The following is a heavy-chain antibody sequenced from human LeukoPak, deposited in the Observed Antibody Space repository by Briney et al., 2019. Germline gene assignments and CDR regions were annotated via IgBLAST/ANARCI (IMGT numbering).Heavy chain of an antibody. V-gene: IGHV3-21*01. CDR3: ARAKYVVVIPDHYFDY. CDR1: GFTFSSFT. J-gene: IGHJ4*02. Sequence: GGSLRLSCAASGFTFSSFTMNWVRQAPGKGLEWVSSISSRSNYIYYADSVKGRFTISRDNAKNSLYLQMNSLRAEDTAVYYCARAKYVVVIPDHYFDYWGQGTLVTVSS. CDR2: ISSRSNYI. D-gene: IGHD2-21*01.